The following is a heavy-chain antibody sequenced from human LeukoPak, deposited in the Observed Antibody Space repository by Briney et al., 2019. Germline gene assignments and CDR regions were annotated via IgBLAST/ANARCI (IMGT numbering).Heavy chain of an antibody. J-gene: IGHJ5*02. Sequence: GASVKVSCKASGYTFTSYGINWVRQAPGQGLEWMGCISPYNGNTKYAEKIQRRVTITTDTSTSTAYMELRSLSSDDTAVYYCARDQRGYGDSSGASKWIDPWGQGTLVTVSS. CDR3: ARDQRGYGDSSGASKWIDP. CDR2: ISPYNGNT. CDR1: GYTFTSYG. V-gene: IGHV1-18*01. D-gene: IGHD4-17*01.